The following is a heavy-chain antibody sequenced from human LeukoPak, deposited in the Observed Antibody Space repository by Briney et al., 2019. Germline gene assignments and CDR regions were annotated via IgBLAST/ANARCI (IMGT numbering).Heavy chain of an antibody. CDR3: ARDLGYGFDS. CDR2: SGTT. V-gene: IGHV4-31*03. Sequence: SQTLSLTCTVSGGSISGGNSYWSWTRQLPGKGLEWIGSGTTYYNPSLKSRITISVDTSKNQFPLKLRSVTAADTAVYYCARDLGYGFDSWGQGALVAVSS. J-gene: IGHJ4*02. CDR1: GGSISGGNSY. D-gene: IGHD5-12*01.